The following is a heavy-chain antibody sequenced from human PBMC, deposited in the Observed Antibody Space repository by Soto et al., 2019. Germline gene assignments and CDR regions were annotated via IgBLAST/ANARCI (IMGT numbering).Heavy chain of an antibody. J-gene: IGHJ4*02. CDR3: AAYDILTGYYPHPSFDY. D-gene: IGHD3-9*01. V-gene: IGHV1-3*01. CDR2: INAGNGNT. Sequence: VASVKVSCKASGYTFTSYAMHWVRQAPGQRLEWMGWINAGNGNTKYSQKFQGRVTITRDTSASTAYMELSSLRSEDTAVYYCAAYDILTGYYPHPSFDYWGQGTLVTVSS. CDR1: GYTFTSYA.